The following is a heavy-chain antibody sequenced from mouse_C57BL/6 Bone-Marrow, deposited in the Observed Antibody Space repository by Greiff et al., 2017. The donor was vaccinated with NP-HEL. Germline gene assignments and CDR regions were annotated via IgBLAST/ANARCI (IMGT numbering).Heavy chain of an antibody. J-gene: IGHJ2*01. V-gene: IGHV5-16*01. CDR3: ARVWGNYVSFDY. Sequence: EVQLQESEGGLVQPGSSMKLSCTASGFTFSDYYMAWVRQVPEKGLEWVANINYDGSSTYYLDSLKSRFIISRDNAKNILYLQMSSLKSEDTATYYCARVWGNYVSFDYWGQGTTLTVSS. CDR2: INYDGSST. CDR1: GFTFSDYY. D-gene: IGHD2-1*01.